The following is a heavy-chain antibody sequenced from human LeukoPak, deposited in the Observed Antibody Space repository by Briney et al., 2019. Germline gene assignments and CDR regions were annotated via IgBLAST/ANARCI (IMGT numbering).Heavy chain of an antibody. Sequence: SETLSLTCTVSGDSISSYCWSWIRQPPGKGLEWIGYIYYSGSTNYNPSLKSRVTISVDTSKNQFSLKLRSVTAADTAVYYCASSYGPNYFDYGGQGTLVTVSS. J-gene: IGHJ4*02. CDR1: GDSISSYC. CDR2: IYYSGST. V-gene: IGHV4-59*01. CDR3: ASSYGPNYFDY. D-gene: IGHD5-18*01.